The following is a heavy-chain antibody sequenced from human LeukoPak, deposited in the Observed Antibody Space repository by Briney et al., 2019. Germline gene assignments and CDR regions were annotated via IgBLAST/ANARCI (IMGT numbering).Heavy chain of an antibody. D-gene: IGHD2-2*01. J-gene: IGHJ1*01. CDR2: ISAYNGDT. V-gene: IGHV1-18*01. CDR1: GYTFTSYG. Sequence: ALVKVSCKTSGYTFTSYGITWVRQAPGQGLEWMGWISAYNGDTSYARNLQGRVTMTKDTSTSTAYMELRSLRSDDTGVYYCARDKYCTSTSCSIDPGSIAEYFQHWGQGTLVTVSS. CDR3: ARDKYCTSTSCSIDPGSIAEYFQH.